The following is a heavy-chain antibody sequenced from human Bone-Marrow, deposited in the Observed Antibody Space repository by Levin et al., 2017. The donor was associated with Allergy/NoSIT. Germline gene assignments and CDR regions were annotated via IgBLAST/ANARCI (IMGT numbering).Heavy chain of an antibody. CDR1: GFTVSSNY. V-gene: IGHV3-66*01. CDR3: ARGGITMVRGAPRSLCLGARLGAGQNWFDP. J-gene: IGHJ5*02. D-gene: IGHD3-10*01. CDR2: IYSGGST. Sequence: PGGSLRLSCAASGFTVSSNYMSWVRQAPGKGLEWVSVIYSGGSTYYADSVKGRFTISRDNSKNTLYLQMNSLRAEDTAVYYCARGGITMVRGAPRSLCLGARLGAGQNWFDPWGQGTLVTVSS.